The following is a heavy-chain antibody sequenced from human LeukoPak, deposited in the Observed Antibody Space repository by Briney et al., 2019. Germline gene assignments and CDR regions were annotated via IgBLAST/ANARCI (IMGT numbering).Heavy chain of an antibody. D-gene: IGHD1-26*01. V-gene: IGHV3-23*01. CDR1: GFTFSSYA. CDR3: RKVGTTNDGLDV. CDR2: ISGSGART. J-gene: IGHJ6*02. Sequence: GGSLRLSCAASGFTFSSYAMNWVRQAPGKGLEWVSSISGSGARTDYADSVKGRFTISRDNSKNTLHLQMNSLRAEDTAVCYCRKVGTTNDGLDVWGQGTTVTVSS.